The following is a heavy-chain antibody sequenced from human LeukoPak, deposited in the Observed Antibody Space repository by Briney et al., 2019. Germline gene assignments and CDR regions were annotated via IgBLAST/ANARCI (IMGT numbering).Heavy chain of an antibody. CDR3: AKYRGPGSGWYGDY. Sequence: GGSLRLSCAASGFTFSSYAMSWVRQAPGKGLEWVSAISGGGGTTYYADSVKGRFTISRDNSKNTLYLQMNSLRAEDTAVYYCAKYRGPGSGWYGDYWGQGTLVTVSS. CDR1: GFTFSSYA. V-gene: IGHV3-23*01. CDR2: ISGGGGTT. J-gene: IGHJ4*02. D-gene: IGHD6-19*01.